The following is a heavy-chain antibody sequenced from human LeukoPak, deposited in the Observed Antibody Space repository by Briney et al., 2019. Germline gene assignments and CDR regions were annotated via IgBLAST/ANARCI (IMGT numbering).Heavy chain of an antibody. CDR1: GFTFSSYS. V-gene: IGHV3-21*01. CDR3: AREGIAAAGTVIGY. Sequence: GGSLRLSCAASGFTFSSYSMNWVRQAPGKGVEWVSSISSSSSYIYYADSVKGRFTISRDNAKNSLYLQMNSLRAEDTAVYYCAREGIAAAGTVIGYWGQGTLVTVSS. CDR2: ISSSSSYI. J-gene: IGHJ4*02. D-gene: IGHD6-13*01.